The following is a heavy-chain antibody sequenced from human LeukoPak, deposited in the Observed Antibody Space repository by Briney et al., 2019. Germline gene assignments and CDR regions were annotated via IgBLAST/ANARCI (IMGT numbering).Heavy chain of an antibody. CDR1: GGSFSGYY. CDR2: INHSGST. D-gene: IGHD3-22*01. V-gene: IGHV4-34*01. J-gene: IGHJ4*02. Sequence: SETLSLTCAVYGGSFSGYYWSWIRQPPGKGLEWIGEINHSGSTNYNPSLKSRVTISVDTSKNQFSLKLSSVTAADTAVYYCARAPLYYDSSFGYWGQGTLVTVSS. CDR3: ARAPLYYDSSFGY.